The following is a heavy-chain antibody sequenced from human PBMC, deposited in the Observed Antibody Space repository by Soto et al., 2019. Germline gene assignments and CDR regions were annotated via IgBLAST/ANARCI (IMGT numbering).Heavy chain of an antibody. V-gene: IGHV4-59*01. CDR1: TGSSDSFY. J-gene: IGHJ4*02. CDR3: ARSRDGYNLNPIDQ. D-gene: IGHD5-12*01. CDR2: FFYTAST. Sequence: QVQLQVSGPGLVKPSATLSLSCTVSTGSSDSFYWSWIRQPPGKGLEWIGYFFYTASTNHNPSLKGRVTISLDMSSSQFSLSLSSVTAADTAMYYCARSRDGYNLNPIDQWGQGLLVTVSS.